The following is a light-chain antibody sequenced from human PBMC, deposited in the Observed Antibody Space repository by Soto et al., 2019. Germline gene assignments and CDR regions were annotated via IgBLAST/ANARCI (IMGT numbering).Light chain of an antibody. Sequence: DIQMTQSPSTLSASVGDRVTITCRASQRISSWLAWYQQKPGKAPKLLIYDASSLESGVPSRFSGSGSDTVFTLTITSLQPDDFATYHCQQYNRYPLTFGGGTKVEIK. J-gene: IGKJ4*01. V-gene: IGKV1-5*01. CDR2: DAS. CDR1: QRISSW. CDR3: QQYNRYPLT.